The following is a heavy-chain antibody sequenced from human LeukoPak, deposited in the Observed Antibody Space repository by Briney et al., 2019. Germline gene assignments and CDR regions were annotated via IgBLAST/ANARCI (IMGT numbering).Heavy chain of an antibody. CDR1: GFTFSSYS. Sequence: GGSLRLSCAASGFTFSSYSMNWVRQAPGKGLEWVAFIRYDGSNKYYADSVKGRFTISRDNSKNTLYLQMNSLRAEDTAVYYCAKVEFSRRGLYFDYWGQGTLVTVSS. J-gene: IGHJ4*02. D-gene: IGHD2-2*01. CDR3: AKVEFSRRGLYFDY. CDR2: IRYDGSNK. V-gene: IGHV3-30*02.